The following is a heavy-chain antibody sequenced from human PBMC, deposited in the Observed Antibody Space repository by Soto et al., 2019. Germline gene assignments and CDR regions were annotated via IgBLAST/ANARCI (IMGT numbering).Heavy chain of an antibody. Sequence: SETLSLTCSVSAGSLSNYYWTWIRQSPGKGLEWIGEIYHTGSTKYNPSLKSRVAISVDMSKNQFSLTVRSVTPADTAVYYCARGGRGSGLYFLYYFDLWGQGTLVTVSS. D-gene: IGHD3-9*01. CDR3: ARGGRGSGLYFLYYFDL. CDR1: AGSLSNYY. V-gene: IGHV4-59*01. CDR2: IYHTGST. J-gene: IGHJ4*02.